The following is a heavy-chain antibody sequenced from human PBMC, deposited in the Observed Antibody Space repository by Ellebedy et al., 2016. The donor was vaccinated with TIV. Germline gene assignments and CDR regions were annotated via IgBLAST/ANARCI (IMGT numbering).Heavy chain of an antibody. CDR2: INAGNGTT. D-gene: IGHD6-13*01. Sequence: ASVKVSCKASGYTFTSYAMHWVRQAPGQRLEWMGWINAGNGTTKYSQKFQGRVTITRDTSASTAYMELRSLRSDDTAVYYCARGLYSSSWYRYWGQGTLVTVSS. V-gene: IGHV1-3*01. J-gene: IGHJ4*02. CDR3: ARGLYSSSWYRY. CDR1: GYTFTSYA.